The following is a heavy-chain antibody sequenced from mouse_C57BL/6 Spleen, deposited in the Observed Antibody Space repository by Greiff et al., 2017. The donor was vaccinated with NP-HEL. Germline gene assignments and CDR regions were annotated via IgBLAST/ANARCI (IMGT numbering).Heavy chain of an antibody. CDR3: ARSNYDFFYAMDY. D-gene: IGHD2-5*01. Sequence: EVQLVESGGGLVKPGGSLKLSCAASGFTFSDYGMHWVRQAPEKGLEWVAYISSGSSTIYYADTVKGRFTISRDNAKNTLFLQMPSLRSEDTAMYYCARSNYDFFYAMDYWGQGTSVTVSS. V-gene: IGHV5-17*01. CDR1: GFTFSDYG. J-gene: IGHJ4*01. CDR2: ISSGSSTI.